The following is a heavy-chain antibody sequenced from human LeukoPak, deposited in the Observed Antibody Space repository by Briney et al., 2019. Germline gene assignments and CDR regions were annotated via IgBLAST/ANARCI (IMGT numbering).Heavy chain of an antibody. CDR3: ARGRYNWNDGGAFDI. Sequence: PGGSLRLSCAASGFIFSSYAMSWVRQTPGKGLECVSAISGSGGSTNYAASVKGRFTISRDNSKNTLYLQMNSLRAEDTAVYYCARGRYNWNDGGAFDIWGQGTMVTVSS. V-gene: IGHV3-23*01. CDR1: GFIFSSYA. D-gene: IGHD1-1*01. J-gene: IGHJ3*02. CDR2: ISGSGGST.